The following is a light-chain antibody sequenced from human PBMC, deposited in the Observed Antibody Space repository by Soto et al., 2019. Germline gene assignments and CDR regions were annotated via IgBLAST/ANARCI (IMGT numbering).Light chain of an antibody. CDR3: QHYNYWPYT. J-gene: IGKJ2*01. V-gene: IGKV3-15*01. Sequence: MTQSPSTLSASVGDRVSITCRASQTIDNTLAWYQRKPGQAPRLLIYDASTRATGVPARFSGSGSGTDFTLTISSLQSEDFAVYYCQHYNYWPYTFGQGTKVDNK. CDR1: QTIDNT. CDR2: DAS.